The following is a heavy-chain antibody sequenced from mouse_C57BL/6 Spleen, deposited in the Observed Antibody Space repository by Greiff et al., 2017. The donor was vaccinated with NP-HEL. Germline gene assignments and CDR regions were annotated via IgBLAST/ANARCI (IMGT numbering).Heavy chain of an antibody. CDR1: GYTFTDYE. CDR3: TRSRGYDGYAMDY. Sequence: QVHVKQSGAELVRPGASVTLSCKASGYTFTDYEMHWVKQTPVHGLEWIGAIDPETGGTAYNQKFKGKAILTADKSSSTAYMELRSLTSEDSAVYYCTRSRGYDGYAMDYWGQGTSVTVSS. J-gene: IGHJ4*01. CDR2: IDPETGGT. D-gene: IGHD2-3*01. V-gene: IGHV1-15*01.